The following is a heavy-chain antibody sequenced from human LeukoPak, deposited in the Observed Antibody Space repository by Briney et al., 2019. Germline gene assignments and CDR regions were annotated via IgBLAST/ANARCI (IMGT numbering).Heavy chain of an antibody. V-gene: IGHV3-74*01. CDR3: ASSSGGFNWFDP. Sequence: GGSLRLSCAASGFTFSRYWMHWVRQAPGKGLLWVSRINSDGSSTNYADSVKGRFTISRDNAKNTLYLQMNSLRVEDTAVYYCASSSGGFNWFDPWGQGTLVTVSS. J-gene: IGHJ5*02. CDR1: GFTFSRYW. D-gene: IGHD6-19*01. CDR2: INSDGSST.